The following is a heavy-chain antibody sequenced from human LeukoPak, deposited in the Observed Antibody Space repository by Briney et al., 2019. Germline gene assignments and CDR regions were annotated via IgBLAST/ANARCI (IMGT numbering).Heavy chain of an antibody. CDR2: FSCYNGDT. V-gene: IGHV1-18*04. D-gene: IGHD3-22*01. CDR3: ARDPSNSSGYHAHFDS. J-gene: IGHJ4*02. CDR1: GYTFTHHG. Sequence: GASVKVSCKASGYTFTHHGISWVRQAPGQGLEWMGWFSCYNGDTMYAQNVQGRVTMTTDTSTRTAYIELRSLSSDDTAMYYCARDPSNSSGYHAHFDSWGQGTLVTVSS.